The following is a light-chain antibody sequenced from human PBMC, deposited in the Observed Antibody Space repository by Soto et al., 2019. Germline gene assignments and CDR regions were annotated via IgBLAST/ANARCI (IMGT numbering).Light chain of an antibody. Sequence: QSALTQPASVSGSPGQSITISCTGTRSDVGGYNYVSWYQQHPGKAPKLMIYDVSNRPSGVSTRFSGSKSGNTASLTISGLQAEDEADYYCSSYTSRSTLVFGGGTKVTVL. J-gene: IGLJ2*01. CDR1: RSDVGGYNY. CDR3: SSYTSRSTLV. CDR2: DVS. V-gene: IGLV2-14*03.